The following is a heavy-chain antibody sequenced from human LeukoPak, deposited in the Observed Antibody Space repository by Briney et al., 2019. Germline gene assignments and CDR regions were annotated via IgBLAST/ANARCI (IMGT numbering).Heavy chain of an antibody. D-gene: IGHD3-3*01. Sequence: SETLSLICTVSGDSITSYYWTWIRQPPGKGLEWIGYIYYSGSTNYNSSLKSRVIILVDTSKNQFSLKLSSVTAADTAVYYCARGTIFGVATNWFNPWGQGTLVTVSS. J-gene: IGHJ5*02. CDR3: ARGTIFGVATNWFNP. CDR1: GDSITSYY. CDR2: IYYSGST. V-gene: IGHV4-59*01.